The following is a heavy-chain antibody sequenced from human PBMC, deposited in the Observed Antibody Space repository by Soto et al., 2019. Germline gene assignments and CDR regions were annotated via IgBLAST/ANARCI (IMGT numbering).Heavy chain of an antibody. CDR3: AKGDCSGGRCYRGFDY. J-gene: IGHJ4*02. CDR1: GFTFSSYD. D-gene: IGHD2-15*01. CDR2: VSASGSIT. Sequence: GGSLRLSCAASGFTFSSYDMNWVRQAPGKGLEWVSGVSASGSITSYADSAKGRFTISRDNARNTVFLQMTGLRAEDTAVYFCAKGDCSGGRCYRGFDYWGQGTLVTVSS. V-gene: IGHV3-23*01.